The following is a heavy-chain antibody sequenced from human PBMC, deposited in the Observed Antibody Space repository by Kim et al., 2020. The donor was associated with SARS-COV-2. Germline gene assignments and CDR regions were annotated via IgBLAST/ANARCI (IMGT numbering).Heavy chain of an antibody. Sequence: LKRRVTISVDRSKNQFSLKLSSVTAADTAVYYCSRGLVVVPAAIGAFDIWGQGTMVTVSS. D-gene: IGHD2-2*01. V-gene: IGHV4-30-2*01. J-gene: IGHJ3*02. CDR3: SRGLVVVPAAIGAFDI.